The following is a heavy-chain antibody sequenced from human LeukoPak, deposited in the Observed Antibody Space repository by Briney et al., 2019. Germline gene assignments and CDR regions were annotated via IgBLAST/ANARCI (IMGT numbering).Heavy chain of an antibody. CDR1: GYTFTSYD. CDR3: ARDGSLSGGYYVHMDV. CDR2: MNPNSGNT. Sequence: ASVKVSCKASGYTFTSYDINWVRQATGQGLEWMGWMNPNSGNTGYAQKFQGRVTMTRDTSISTAYMELSRLRSDDTAVYYCARDGSLSGGYYVHMDVWGKGTTVTVSS. J-gene: IGHJ6*03. V-gene: IGHV1-8*02. D-gene: IGHD3-22*01.